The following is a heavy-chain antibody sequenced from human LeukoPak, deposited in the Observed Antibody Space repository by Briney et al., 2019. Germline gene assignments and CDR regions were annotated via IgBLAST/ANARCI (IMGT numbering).Heavy chain of an antibody. J-gene: IGHJ6*04. CDR2: INHSGST. CDR3: ASKSVWRNYGMDV. CDR1: GGSFSGYY. V-gene: IGHV4-34*01. D-gene: IGHD3-3*01. Sequence: SETLSLTCAVYGGSFSGYYWSWIRQPPGKGLEWIGEINHSGSTNYNPSLKSRVTISVDTSKNQFSLKLSSVTAADTAVYYCASKSVWRNYGMDVWGKGTTVTVSS.